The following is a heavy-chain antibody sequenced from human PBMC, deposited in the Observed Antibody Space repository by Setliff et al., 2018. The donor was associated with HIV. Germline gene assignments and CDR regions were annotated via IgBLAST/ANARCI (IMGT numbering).Heavy chain of an antibody. CDR1: GYIFTRAX. CDR3: VRHVSSSAVFDP. V-gene: IGHV5-51*01. J-gene: IGHJ5*02. Sequence: PGESLKISCKGSGYIFTRAXXXXVRQTPGKGLECMGNIHPRDSDTRYSPSFQGQVTSSVDKSISTAYLQWSSLKASDTAMYYCVRHVSSSAVFDPWGQGTLVTVSS. D-gene: IGHD3-10*01. CDR2: IHPRDSDT.